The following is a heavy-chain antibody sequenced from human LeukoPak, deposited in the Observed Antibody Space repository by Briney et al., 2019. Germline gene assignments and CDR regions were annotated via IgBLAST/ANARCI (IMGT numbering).Heavy chain of an antibody. CDR3: ARSYYYDSSGYYYEGGGWLDY. D-gene: IGHD3-22*01. J-gene: IGHJ4*02. Sequence: GGSLRLSCVASGFTFSDHFMSWIRQAPGKGLEWVSYIHGSGNPIYYADSVKGRFTISRDNAKNSLYLQMNSLRAEDTAVYYCARSYYYDSSGYYYEGGGWLDYWGQGTLVTVSS. V-gene: IGHV3-11*04. CDR2: IHGSGNPI. CDR1: GFTFSDHF.